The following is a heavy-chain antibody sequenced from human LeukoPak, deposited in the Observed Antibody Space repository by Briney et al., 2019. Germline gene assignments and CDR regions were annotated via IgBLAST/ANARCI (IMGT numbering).Heavy chain of an antibody. D-gene: IGHD5-24*01. CDR3: ARQMRWPPDAFDI. CDR1: GDSISSYY. V-gene: IGHV4-59*01. CDR2: TYYTGST. J-gene: IGHJ3*02. Sequence: SETLSLTCTVSGDSISSYYWSWIRQPPGKGLEWIGYTYYTGSTNYNPSLKSRVTISVDTSKNQFSLKLSSVTAADTAVYYCARQMRWPPDAFDIWGQGTMVTVSS.